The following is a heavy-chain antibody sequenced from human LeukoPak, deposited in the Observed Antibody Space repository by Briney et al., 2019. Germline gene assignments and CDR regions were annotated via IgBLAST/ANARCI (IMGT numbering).Heavy chain of an antibody. CDR1: GGTFSSYA. CDR3: ARSHCGGDCYYGGYFDY. Sequence: GSSVKVSCKASGGTFSSYAISWVRQAPGQGLEWMGGIIPIFGTANYAQKFQGRVTITADESTSTAYMELSSLRSEDTAVYYCARSHCGGDCYYGGYFDYWGQGTLVTVSS. J-gene: IGHJ4*02. CDR2: IIPIFGTA. D-gene: IGHD2-21*02. V-gene: IGHV1-69*01.